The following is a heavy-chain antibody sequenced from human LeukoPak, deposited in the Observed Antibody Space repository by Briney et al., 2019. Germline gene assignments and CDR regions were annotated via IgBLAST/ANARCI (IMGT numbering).Heavy chain of an antibody. CDR1: GFTFSSYG. J-gene: IGHJ5*02. CDR2: MRYDGSNK. Sequence: GGSLRLSCAASGFTFSSYGMHWIRQAPGKGLEWVAFMRYDGSNKYYADSVKGRFTISRDNSKNTLYLQMNSLRAEDTAGYYCAKDFYSSSWYGFSNWFDPWGQGTLVTVSS. V-gene: IGHV3-30*02. D-gene: IGHD6-13*01. CDR3: AKDFYSSSWYGFSNWFDP.